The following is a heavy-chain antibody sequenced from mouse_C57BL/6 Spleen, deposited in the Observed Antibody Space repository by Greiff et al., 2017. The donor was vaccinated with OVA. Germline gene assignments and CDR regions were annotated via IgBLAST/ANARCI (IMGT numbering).Heavy chain of an antibody. J-gene: IGHJ4*01. CDR2: IYPGSGNT. CDR3: ARWDGYYNYAMDY. CDR1: GYTFTDYY. D-gene: IGHD2-3*01. V-gene: IGHV1-76*01. Sequence: VQLVESGAELVRPGASVKLSCKASGYTFTDYYINWVKQRPGQGLEWIARIYPGSGNTYYNEKFKGKATLTAEKSSSTAYMQLSSLTSEDSAVYFCARWDGYYNYAMDYWGQGTSVTVSS.